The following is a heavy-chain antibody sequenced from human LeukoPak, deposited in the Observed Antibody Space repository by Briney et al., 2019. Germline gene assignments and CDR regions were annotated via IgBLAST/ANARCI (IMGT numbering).Heavy chain of an antibody. CDR2: ISHDGSNK. CDR3: AKVRWGSDNALDS. D-gene: IGHD3-16*01. V-gene: IGHV3-30*18. CDR1: GFTFSDYG. Sequence: GTSLSLSCAASGFTFSDYGMYWVRQAPGKGLEWLAVISHDGSNKYYADSVKGRITISRDNSMNTLYLQMNSLRAEDTAVYYCAKVRWGSDNALDSWGQGTLVTGSS. J-gene: IGHJ4*02.